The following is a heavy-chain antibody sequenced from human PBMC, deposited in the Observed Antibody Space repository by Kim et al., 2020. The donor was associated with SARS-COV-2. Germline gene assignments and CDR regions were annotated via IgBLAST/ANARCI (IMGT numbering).Heavy chain of an antibody. D-gene: IGHD1-7*01. V-gene: IGHV5-51*01. J-gene: IGHJ4*02. Sequence: GESLQISCKGSGYRFTTYWIGWVRQMPGKGLEWMGIIYPGDSDTTYSPSFQGQVTISADKSINTAYLQWSSLQASDTAIYYCARGRTRTTAFDYWGQGTLVTVSS. CDR1: GYRFTTYW. CDR3: ARGRTRTTAFDY. CDR2: IYPGDSDT.